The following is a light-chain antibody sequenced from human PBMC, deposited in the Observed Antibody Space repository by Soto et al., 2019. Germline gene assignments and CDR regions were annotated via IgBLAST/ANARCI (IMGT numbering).Light chain of an antibody. V-gene: IGKV1-27*01. J-gene: IGKJ5*01. CDR2: AAS. CDR3: QKHNSAPHT. Sequence: DIQMTQSPSSLSASVGDRVTITCRASQGISNGLAWYQQKPGKVPKLLIYAASTLQPGVPSRFSGSGSGTDFTLTISSLQPEVVATYYCQKHNSAPHTFGQGTRLEIK. CDR1: QGISNG.